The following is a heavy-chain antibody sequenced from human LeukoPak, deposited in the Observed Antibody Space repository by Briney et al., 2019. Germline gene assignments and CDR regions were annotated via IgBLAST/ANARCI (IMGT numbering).Heavy chain of an antibody. CDR3: AKDSRYSGSYRDY. J-gene: IGHJ4*02. V-gene: IGHV3-23*01. D-gene: IGHD1-26*01. CDR2: ISGSGGST. CDR1: GFTFSRYH. Sequence: GRSLRLSCAASGFTFSRYHMHWVRHAPGKALEWVPAISGSGGSTYYADSVKGRFTISRDNSKNTLYLQMNSLRAEDTAVYYCAKDSRYSGSYRDYWGQGTLDTVSS.